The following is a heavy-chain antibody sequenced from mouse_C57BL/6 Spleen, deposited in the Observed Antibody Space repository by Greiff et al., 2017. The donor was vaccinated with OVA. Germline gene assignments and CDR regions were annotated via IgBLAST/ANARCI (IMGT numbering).Heavy chain of an antibody. CDR3: ARYPYGSSYGYFDV. CDR1: GYTFTSYW. J-gene: IGHJ1*03. D-gene: IGHD1-1*01. V-gene: IGHV1-64*01. Sequence: QVQLKQPGAELVKPGASVKLSCKASGYTFTSYWMHWVKQRPGQGLEWIGMIHPNSGSTNYNEKFKSKATLTVDKSSSTAYMQLSSLTSEDSAVYYCARYPYGSSYGYFDVWGTGTTVTVSS. CDR2: IHPNSGST.